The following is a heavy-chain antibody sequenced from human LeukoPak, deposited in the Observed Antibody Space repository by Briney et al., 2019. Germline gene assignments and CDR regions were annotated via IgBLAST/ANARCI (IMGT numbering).Heavy chain of an antibody. J-gene: IGHJ4*02. D-gene: IGHD3-9*01. V-gene: IGHV3-48*03. CDR3: ARTKRDILTGYYALDY. CDR1: GFTFSNYE. CDR2: ISSSGSTI. Sequence: GGSLRLSCAASGFTFSNYEMNWVRQAPGQGLEWVSYISSSGSTIYYADSVKGRFTISRGNAKNSLYLQMNSLRAEDTAVFYCARTKRDILTGYYALDYWGQGTLVTVSS.